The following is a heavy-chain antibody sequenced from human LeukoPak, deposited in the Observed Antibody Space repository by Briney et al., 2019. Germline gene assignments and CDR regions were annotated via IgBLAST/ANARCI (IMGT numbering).Heavy chain of an antibody. Sequence: GGSLRLSCAASGFTFSSYEMNWVRQAPGKGLEWVSYISSSGSTIYYADSVKGRFTISRDNAKNSLYLQMNSLGAEDTAVYYCARADYYDSSGYYLDYWGQGTLVTVSS. V-gene: IGHV3-48*03. J-gene: IGHJ4*02. CDR1: GFTFSSYE. CDR2: ISSSGSTI. D-gene: IGHD3-22*01. CDR3: ARADYYDSSGYYLDY.